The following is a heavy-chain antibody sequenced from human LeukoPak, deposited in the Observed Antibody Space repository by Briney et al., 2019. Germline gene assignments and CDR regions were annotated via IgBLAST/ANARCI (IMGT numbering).Heavy chain of an antibody. CDR3: LVRGVIIDY. J-gene: IGHJ4*02. CDR2: ISWNSGSI. D-gene: IGHD3-10*01. V-gene: IGHV3-9*01. CDR1: GFTFDDYA. Sequence: GGSLRLSCAASGFTFDDYAMHWVRQAPGKGLEWVSGISWNSGSIGYADSVKGRFTISRDNAKNSLYLQMNSLRAEDTALYYCLVRGVIIDYWGQGTLVTVSS.